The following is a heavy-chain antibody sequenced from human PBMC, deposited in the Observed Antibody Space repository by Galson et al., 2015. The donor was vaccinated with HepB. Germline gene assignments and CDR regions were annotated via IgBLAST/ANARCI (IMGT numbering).Heavy chain of an antibody. Sequence: SLRLSCAASGFTFSSYGMHWVRQAPGKGLEWVAVIWYDGSNKYYADSVKGRFTISRDNSKNTLYLQMNSLRAEDTAVYYCARYGPTLRAFDYWGQGTLVTVSS. CDR2: IWYDGSNK. J-gene: IGHJ4*02. D-gene: IGHD3-10*01. CDR1: GFTFSSYG. V-gene: IGHV3-33*01. CDR3: ARYGPTLRAFDY.